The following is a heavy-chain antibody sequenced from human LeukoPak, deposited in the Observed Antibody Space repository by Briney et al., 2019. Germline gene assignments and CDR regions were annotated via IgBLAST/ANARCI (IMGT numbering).Heavy chain of an antibody. CDR3: AKQGSSGWYDY. J-gene: IGHJ4*02. CDR1: GFTFSSYA. Sequence: GGSLRLSCAASGFTFSSYAMSWVRQAPGKGLEWVSAISGSGGSTYYADSVKGRLTIPRDNSKNTLYLQMNSLRAEDTAVYYCAKQGSSGWYDYWGQGTLVTVSS. CDR2: ISGSGGST. V-gene: IGHV3-23*01. D-gene: IGHD6-19*01.